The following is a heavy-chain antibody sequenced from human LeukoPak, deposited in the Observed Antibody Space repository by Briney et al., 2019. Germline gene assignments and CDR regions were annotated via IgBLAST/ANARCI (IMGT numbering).Heavy chain of an antibody. CDR1: GFIFSSYG. D-gene: IGHD6-6*01. CDR2: IRFDGSYK. Sequence: GGSLRLSCAASGFIFSSYGIHWVRQAPGRGLEWVAFIRFDGSYKYYADSVKGRFTISRDNSKSTLYLQMSSLRPDDTAVYYCVKEISYSSSWANAFDIWGQGTMVTVSS. CDR3: VKEISYSSSWANAFDI. J-gene: IGHJ3*02. V-gene: IGHV3-30*02.